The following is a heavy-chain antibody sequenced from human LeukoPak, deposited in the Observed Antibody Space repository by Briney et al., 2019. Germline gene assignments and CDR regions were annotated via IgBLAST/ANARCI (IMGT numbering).Heavy chain of an antibody. CDR1: GDSVSSKSVA. J-gene: IGHJ5*02. CDR2: TYYRSKWYN. Sequence: SQTLSLTCAISGDSVSSKSVAWNWIRQSPSRGLEWLGRTYYRSKWYNDYAVSVQSRITINPDTSKNQFSLHLNSVTPEDTAVYYCARVFWEQQLRWFDPWGQGTLVIVSS. V-gene: IGHV6-1*01. CDR3: ARVFWEQQLRWFDP. D-gene: IGHD6-13*01.